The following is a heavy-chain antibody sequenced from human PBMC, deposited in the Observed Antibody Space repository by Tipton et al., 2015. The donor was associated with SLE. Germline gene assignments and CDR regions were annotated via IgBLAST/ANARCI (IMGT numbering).Heavy chain of an antibody. CDR3: ARVPQQYYFDY. V-gene: IGHV4-38-2*02. J-gene: IGHJ4*02. D-gene: IGHD4-11*01. CDR1: GYSISSGYY. CDR2: IYHSGST. Sequence: TLSLTCTVSGYSISSGYYWGWIRQPPGKGLEWIGSIYHSGSTYYNPSLKSRVTISVDTSKNQFSLKLSSVTAADTAVYYCARVPQQYYFDYWGQGTLVTVSS.